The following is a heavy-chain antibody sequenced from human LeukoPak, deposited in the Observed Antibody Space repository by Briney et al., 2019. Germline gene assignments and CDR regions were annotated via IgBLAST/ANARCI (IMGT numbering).Heavy chain of an antibody. CDR2: IYPVDSDT. CDR1: GYSFNSYW. V-gene: IGHV5-51*01. J-gene: IGHJ5*02. Sequence: GESLKISCQVSGYSFNSYWIGWVRQMPGKGLEWMGIIYPVDSDTRYSPSFQGQVTISADKSISTAYLQWSSLRASDTAMYYCARQGSLGWFDPWGQGTLVTVSS. CDR3: ARQGSLGWFDP.